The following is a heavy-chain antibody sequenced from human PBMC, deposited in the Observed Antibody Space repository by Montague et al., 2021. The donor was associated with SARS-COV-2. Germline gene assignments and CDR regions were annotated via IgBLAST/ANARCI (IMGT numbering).Heavy chain of an antibody. Sequence: PPLGKPTQTHTLTCTFSGFSLSTSGMCVSWIRQPPGKALEWLARIDWDDDKYYSTSLKTRLTISKDTSKNQVVLTMTNMDPVDTATYYCARTHYDILPGYYYDMDVWGQGTTVTVSS. J-gene: IGHJ6*02. CDR3: ARTHYDILPGYYYDMDV. CDR1: GFSLSTSGMC. CDR2: IDWDDDK. D-gene: IGHD3-9*01. V-gene: IGHV2-70*11.